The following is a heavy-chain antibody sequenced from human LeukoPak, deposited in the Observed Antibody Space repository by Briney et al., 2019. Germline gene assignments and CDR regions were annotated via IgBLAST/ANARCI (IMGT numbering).Heavy chain of an antibody. J-gene: IGHJ6*03. CDR3: ARVREGYSSGWYPSYYYYMDV. CDR1: GGPIRTYQ. D-gene: IGHD6-19*01. CDR2: INHSGST. V-gene: IGHV4-34*01. Sequence: SETLSLTCTVSGGPIRTYQWSWIRQPPGKGLEWIGEINHSGSTNYNPSLKSRVTISVDTSKNQFSLKLSSVTAADTAAYYCARVREGYSSGWYPSYYYYMDVWGKGTTVTVSS.